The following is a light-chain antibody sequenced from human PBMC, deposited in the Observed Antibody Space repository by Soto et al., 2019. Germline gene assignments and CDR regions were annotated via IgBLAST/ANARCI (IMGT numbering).Light chain of an antibody. Sequence: DDVMRQSRRSLPVTLGQPASISCRSSQSLVYSDGNTYLNWFQQRPGQSPRRLIYKVSNRDSGVPDRFSGSGSGTDFTLKISRVEAEDVGVYYCIQGTHWPSKYTFGQGTKLEIK. CDR3: IQGTHWPSKYT. J-gene: IGKJ2*01. CDR1: QSLVYSDGNTY. CDR2: KVS. V-gene: IGKV2-30*01.